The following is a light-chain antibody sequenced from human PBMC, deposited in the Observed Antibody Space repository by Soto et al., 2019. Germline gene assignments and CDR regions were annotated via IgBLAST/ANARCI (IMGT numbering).Light chain of an antibody. CDR2: GGS. V-gene: IGKV3-15*01. CDR3: IEYDHWWM. J-gene: IGKJ1*01. CDR1: QSVSSS. Sequence: VRTQFSATLSVSACRGATLAFRASQSVSSSLAWYQQKPGRSPRLLIYGGSTRAIGIPARFSVSGSGTEFTPAISSLQSEEFAVYYCIEYDHWWMLSQGAKVDIK.